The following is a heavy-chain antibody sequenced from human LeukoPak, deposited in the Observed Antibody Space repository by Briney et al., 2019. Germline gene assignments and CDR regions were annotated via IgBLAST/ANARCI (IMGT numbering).Heavy chain of an antibody. CDR2: INHSGST. V-gene: IGHV4-34*01. D-gene: IGHD6-19*01. Sequence: PSETLSLTCAVYGGSFSTYYWSWIRQPPGKGLEWIGEINHSGSTNYNPSLKSRVTISVDSSKNQFFLKLSSVTAADTALYYCARGLGGWYKYWGQGTLVTVSS. CDR1: GGSFSTYY. CDR3: ARGLGGWYKY. J-gene: IGHJ4*02.